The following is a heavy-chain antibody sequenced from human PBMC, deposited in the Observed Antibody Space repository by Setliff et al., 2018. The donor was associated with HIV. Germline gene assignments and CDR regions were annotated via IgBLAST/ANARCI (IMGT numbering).Heavy chain of an antibody. Sequence: PGGSLRISCAASGFTFSRYWMTWVRQAPGKGLEWVANIKEDGSERYYGDSVKGRFTISRDNAKSSLYLQMNSLRAEDTAVYYCARDGGEYWGQGTLVTVSS. CDR2: IKEDGSER. D-gene: IGHD3-16*01. CDR1: GFTFSRYW. V-gene: IGHV3-7*03. CDR3: ARDGGEY. J-gene: IGHJ4*02.